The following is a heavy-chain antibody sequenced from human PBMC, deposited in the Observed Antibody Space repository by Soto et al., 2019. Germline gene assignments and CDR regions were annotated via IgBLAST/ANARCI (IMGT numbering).Heavy chain of an antibody. Sequence: QVQLQESGPGLVKPSETLSLTCTVSGVSVSPFYWSWIRQPPGKGLEWIGYIYYSGSTKYNPSLKSRVSISVDPSKNQFSLKLTSGTAADTAVYYCARVPGGGYGDYVGGNWFFDLWGRGTLVTVSS. V-gene: IGHV4-59*02. CDR1: GVSVSPFY. CDR3: ARVPGGGYGDYVGGNWFFDL. CDR2: IYYSGST. D-gene: IGHD4-17*01. J-gene: IGHJ2*01.